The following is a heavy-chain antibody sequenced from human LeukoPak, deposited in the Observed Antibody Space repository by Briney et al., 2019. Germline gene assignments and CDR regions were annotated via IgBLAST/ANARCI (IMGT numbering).Heavy chain of an antibody. Sequence: GGSLRLSCAASGFTFSSYVMSWVRQAPGKGLEWVSDIGSSGGSTYYADSVKGRFTISRDNSMNTLYLQMNSLRAEDTAVYYCAKVIVVAVQGDLDYWGQGTLVTVSS. V-gene: IGHV3-23*01. CDR2: IGSSGGST. CDR1: GFTFSSYV. D-gene: IGHD3-22*01. CDR3: AKVIVVAVQGDLDY. J-gene: IGHJ4*02.